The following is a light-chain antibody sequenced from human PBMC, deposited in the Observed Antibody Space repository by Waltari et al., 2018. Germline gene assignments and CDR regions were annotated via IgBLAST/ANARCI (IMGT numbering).Light chain of an antibody. CDR3: QKYNRLPAT. J-gene: IGKJ1*01. Sequence: EIVLTQSPGTLSLSPGERATLSCRASESVGKYLAWYQQRPGQAPRLVMFHASNRATGIPDRFSGSGSGTDFSLTINRLEPEDFAVYYCQKYNRLPATFGQGTKVEIK. CDR1: ESVGKY. V-gene: IGKV3-20*01. CDR2: HAS.